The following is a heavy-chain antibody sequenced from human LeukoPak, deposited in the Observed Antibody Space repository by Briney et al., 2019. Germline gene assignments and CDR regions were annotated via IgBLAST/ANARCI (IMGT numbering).Heavy chain of an antibody. J-gene: IGHJ6*03. D-gene: IGHD6-19*01. CDR3: ATYSSGWYVYYYMNV. CDR1: GFTFSSYA. CDR2: ISYDGSNK. V-gene: IGHV3-30*04. Sequence: GGSLRLSCAASGFTFSSYAMHWVRQAPGKGLEWVAVISYDGSNKYYEDSVKGRFTIFRDNSKNTLHLQMNSLRAEDTAIYFCATYSSGWYVYYYMNVWGKGTTVTVSS.